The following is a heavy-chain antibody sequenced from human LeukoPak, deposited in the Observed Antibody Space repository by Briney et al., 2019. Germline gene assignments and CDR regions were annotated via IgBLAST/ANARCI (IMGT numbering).Heavy chain of an antibody. CDR1: GFTFSSYG. V-gene: IGHV3-30*03. CDR2: ISYDGSNK. Sequence: GGSLRLSCAASGFTFSSYGIHWVRQAPGKGLEWVAVISYDGSNKYYADSVKGRFTISRDNSKNTLYLQMNSLRAEDTAVYYCARAASIAVADFDYWGQGTLVTVSS. CDR3: ARAASIAVADFDY. J-gene: IGHJ4*02. D-gene: IGHD6-19*01.